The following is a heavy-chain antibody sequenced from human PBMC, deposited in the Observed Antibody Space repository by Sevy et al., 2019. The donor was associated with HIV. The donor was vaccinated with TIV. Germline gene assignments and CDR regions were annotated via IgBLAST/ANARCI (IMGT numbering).Heavy chain of an antibody. J-gene: IGHJ4*02. V-gene: IGHV3-53*01. CDR3: AGGYNSLFDY. D-gene: IGHD5-12*01. CDR1: EFTVSTNY. Sequence: GGSLRLSCAASEFTVSTNYMSWVRQAPGKGLEWVSVIYSGGSAHYADSVKGRFTMSRDNSKNTPYLQMNSLGAEDTAVYYCAGGYNSLFDYWGQGTLVTVSS. CDR2: IYSGGSA.